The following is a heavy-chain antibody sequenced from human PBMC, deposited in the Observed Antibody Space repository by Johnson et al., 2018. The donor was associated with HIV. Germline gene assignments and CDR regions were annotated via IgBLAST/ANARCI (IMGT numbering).Heavy chain of an antibody. CDR1: GFTFGNYW. D-gene: IGHD3-22*01. J-gene: IGHJ3*02. V-gene: IGHV3-7*05. CDR3: ARGLSSGYSGYAFDI. Sequence: VHLVESGGGLVQPGGSLRLSCAASGFTFGNYWMSWVRQAPGKGLEWVANINQDGRQTYDVDSVKGRFTISRDNAKNSTYLQMNSLRAEDTAVYYCARGLSSGYSGYAFDIWGQGTMVTVSS. CDR2: INQDGRQT.